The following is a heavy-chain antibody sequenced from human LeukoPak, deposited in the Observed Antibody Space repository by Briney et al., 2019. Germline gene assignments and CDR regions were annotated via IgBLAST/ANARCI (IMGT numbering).Heavy chain of an antibody. CDR2: ITPNTGGT. J-gene: IGHJ4*02. Sequence: ASVKVSCKASGYIFTDYYMHWVRQAPGQGLEWMGWITPNTGGTSYAQKFQGRVTLTRDTSISTAYMDLSRLTSDDTAVYYCARGGPVAVAGMQNDYWGQGTLVTVSS. V-gene: IGHV1-2*02. CDR1: GYIFTDYY. D-gene: IGHD6-19*01. CDR3: ARGGPVAVAGMQNDY.